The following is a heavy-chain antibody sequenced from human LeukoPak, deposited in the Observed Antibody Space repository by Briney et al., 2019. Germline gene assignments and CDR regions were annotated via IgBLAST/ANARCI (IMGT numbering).Heavy chain of an antibody. Sequence: GGSLRLSCTASGFTFSSYAMSWVRQAPGKGLEWVSGISGSGGSTFYADSVKGRFTISRDNAKNSLYLQMNSLRAEDTALYHCARGNYGYYYYGMDVWGQGTTVTVSS. J-gene: IGHJ6*02. D-gene: IGHD3-10*01. V-gene: IGHV3-23*01. CDR3: ARGNYGYYYYGMDV. CDR2: ISGSGGST. CDR1: GFTFSSYA.